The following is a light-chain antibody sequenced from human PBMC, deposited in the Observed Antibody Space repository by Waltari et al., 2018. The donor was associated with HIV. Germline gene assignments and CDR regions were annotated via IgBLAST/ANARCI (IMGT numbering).Light chain of an antibody. J-gene: IGLJ2*01. V-gene: IGLV2-14*03. Sequence: QSALTQPAPVSGSPGQSITISCPGPSSDVGGYNHLSWYQQHPGKAPKLMIYDVSNRPSGVSNRFSGSKSGNTASLTISGLQAEDEADYYCSSYTSSSTVVFGGGTKLTVL. CDR2: DVS. CDR3: SSYTSSSTVV. CDR1: SSDVGGYNH.